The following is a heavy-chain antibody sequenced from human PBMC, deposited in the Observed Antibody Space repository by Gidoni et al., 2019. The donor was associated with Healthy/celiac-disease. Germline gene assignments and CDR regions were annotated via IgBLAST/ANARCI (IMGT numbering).Heavy chain of an antibody. CDR1: GGSISSYY. D-gene: IGHD1-26*01. Sequence: QVQLQESGPGLVKPSETPSLTCTVSGGSISSYYWSWIRQPPGKGLEWIGYIYYSGSTNYNPSLKSRVTISVDTSKNQFSLKLSSVTAADTAVYYCASIEEGSCCDAFDIWGQGTMVTVSS. CDR3: ASIEEGSCCDAFDI. J-gene: IGHJ3*02. CDR2: IYYSGST. V-gene: IGHV4-59*01.